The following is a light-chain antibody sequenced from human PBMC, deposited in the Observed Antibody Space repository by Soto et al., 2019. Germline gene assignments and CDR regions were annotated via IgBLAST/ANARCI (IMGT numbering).Light chain of an antibody. CDR1: SSDVGGYNY. J-gene: IGLJ1*01. CDR3: SSYAGDYNLYV. Sequence: QSVLTQPPSASGSPGQSVTISCTGTSSDVGGYNYVSWYQHHPGKAPKFLIYEVSKRPSGVPDRFSGSKSANTASLTVSGLQAVDEADYFCSSYAGDYNLYVFGTGTKVTVL. V-gene: IGLV2-8*01. CDR2: EVS.